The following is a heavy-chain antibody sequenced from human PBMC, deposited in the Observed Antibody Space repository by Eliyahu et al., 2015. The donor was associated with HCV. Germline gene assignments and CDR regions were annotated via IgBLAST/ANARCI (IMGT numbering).Heavy chain of an antibody. J-gene: IGHJ3*02. Sequence: QVQLQQWGAGLLKPSETLSLTCAVYGGSFSGYYWSWIRQPPGKGLEWIGEINHSGSTHQHPSLKSRVTISVDTSKNQFSLKLSSMTAADTAVYYCAKGGATSIAARRVGGPRAFDIWGQGTMVTVSS. V-gene: IGHV4-34*01. CDR1: GGSFSGYY. CDR3: AKGGATSIAARRVGGPRAFDI. D-gene: IGHD6-6*01. CDR2: INHSGST.